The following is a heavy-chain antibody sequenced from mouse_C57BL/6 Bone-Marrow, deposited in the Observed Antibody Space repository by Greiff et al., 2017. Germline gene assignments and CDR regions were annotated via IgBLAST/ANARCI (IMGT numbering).Heavy chain of an antibody. V-gene: IGHV1-62-2*01. CDR3: ARHEGYGSSYWFAY. CDR1: GYTFTEYT. J-gene: IGHJ3*01. CDR2: FYPGSGSI. Sequence: VKVVESGAELVKPGASVKLSCKASGYTFTEYTIHWVKQRSGQGLAWIGWFYPGSGSIKYNEKFKDKATLTADKSSSTVYMELSRLTSEDSAVYFCARHEGYGSSYWFAYWGQGTLVTVSA. D-gene: IGHD1-1*01.